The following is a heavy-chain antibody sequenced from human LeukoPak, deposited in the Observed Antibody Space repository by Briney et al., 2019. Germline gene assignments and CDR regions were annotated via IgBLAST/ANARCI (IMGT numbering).Heavy chain of an antibody. CDR1: GYTFTSYD. J-gene: IGHJ4*02. D-gene: IGHD2-2*02. CDR3: ARAMQGVWGYCSSTSCYTVDY. Sequence: ASVKVSCKASGYTFTSYDINWVRQAPGQGLEWMGWMNPNSGNTGYAQKFQGRVTITRNTSISTAYMELSSLRSEDTAVYYCARAMQGVWGYCSSTSCYTVDYWGQGTLVTVSS. V-gene: IGHV1-8*03. CDR2: MNPNSGNT.